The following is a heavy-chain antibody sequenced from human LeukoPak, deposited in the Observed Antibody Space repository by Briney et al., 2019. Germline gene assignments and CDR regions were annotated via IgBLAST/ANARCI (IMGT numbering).Heavy chain of an antibody. CDR3: ARDGGIVVVRGFYYGMDV. CDR2: IYYSGST. Sequence: PSETLSLTCTVSGGSISSYYWSWIRQPPGKGLEWIGYIYYSGSTNYNPSLKSRVTISVDTSKNQFSLKLGSVTAADTAVYYCARDGGIVVVRGFYYGMDVWGQGTTVTVSS. V-gene: IGHV4-59*01. J-gene: IGHJ6*02. D-gene: IGHD3-22*01. CDR1: GGSISSYY.